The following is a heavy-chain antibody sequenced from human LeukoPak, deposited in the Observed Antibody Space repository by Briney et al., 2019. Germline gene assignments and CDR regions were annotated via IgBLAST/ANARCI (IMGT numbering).Heavy chain of an antibody. CDR3: VCYDNAAEYFHY. CDR2: ITTSGGST. Sequence: GWSLRLSCAASGFTFSSYAMSWVRQAPGQELEWVSSITTSGGSTSYADSVRARFTISRDISKNTLYLQMNSLRAEDTALYYCVCYDNAAEYFHYWGQGTLVTVSS. V-gene: IGHV3-23*01. D-gene: IGHD3-22*01. CDR1: GFTFSSYA. J-gene: IGHJ1*01.